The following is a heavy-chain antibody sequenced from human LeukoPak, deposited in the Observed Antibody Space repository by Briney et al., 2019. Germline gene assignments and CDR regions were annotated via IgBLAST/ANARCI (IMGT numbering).Heavy chain of an antibody. Sequence: PSVTLSLTCTVSGGSISSYYWSWIRQPPGKGLEWIGYIYYSGSTNHNPSLKSRVTISVDTSKNQFSLKLSSVTAADTAIYYCARAVSGRFDYWGQGTLVTVSS. CDR2: IYYSGST. J-gene: IGHJ4*02. V-gene: IGHV4-59*08. D-gene: IGHD6-19*01. CDR3: ARAVSGRFDY. CDR1: GGSISSYY.